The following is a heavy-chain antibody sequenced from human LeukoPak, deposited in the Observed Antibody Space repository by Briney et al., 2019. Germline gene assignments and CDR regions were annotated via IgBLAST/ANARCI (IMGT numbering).Heavy chain of an antibody. CDR1: GYTFTSYA. Sequence: EASVKVSCKASGYTFTSYAMHWVRQAPGQRLEWMGWINAGNGNTKYSQKFQGRVTITRDTSASTAYMELSSLRSEDTAVYYCARAIYGSGLDNWFDPWDQGTLVTVSS. CDR2: INAGNGNT. D-gene: IGHD3-10*01. J-gene: IGHJ5*02. V-gene: IGHV1-3*01. CDR3: ARAIYGSGLDNWFDP.